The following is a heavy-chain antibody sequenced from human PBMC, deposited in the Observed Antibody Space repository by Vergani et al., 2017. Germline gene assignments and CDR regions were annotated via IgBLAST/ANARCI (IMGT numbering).Heavy chain of an antibody. V-gene: IGHV1-69*13. CDR3: ARRYYYDSSGYYFFDY. D-gene: IGHD3-22*01. CDR1: GGTFSSYA. Sequence: QVQLVQSGAEVKKPGSSVKVSCKASGGTFSSYAISWVRQAPGQGLEWMGRIIPLFGAANYAQKFQGRVTITADESTSTAYMELSSLRSEDTAVYYCARRYYYDSSGYYFFDYWGQGTLVTVSS. CDR2: IIPLFGAA. J-gene: IGHJ4*02.